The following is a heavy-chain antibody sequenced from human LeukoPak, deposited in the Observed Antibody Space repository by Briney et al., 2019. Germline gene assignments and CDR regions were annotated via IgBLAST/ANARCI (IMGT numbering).Heavy chain of an antibody. V-gene: IGHV3-21*01. CDR1: GFTFSIYN. CDR2: ISSDGTYT. J-gene: IGHJ4*02. Sequence: TGGSLRLSCEVSGFTFSIYNMNWVRQAPGKGLEWVASISSDGTYTYNAESLKGRFTISRDNAKNSLYLQMNSLRGEDTALYYCARDTGYCSGGTCFSSILDSWGQGTLVTVSS. CDR3: ARDTGYCSGGTCFSSILDS. D-gene: IGHD2-15*01.